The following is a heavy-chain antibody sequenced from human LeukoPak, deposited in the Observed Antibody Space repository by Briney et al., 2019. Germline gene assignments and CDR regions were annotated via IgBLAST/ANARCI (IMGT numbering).Heavy chain of an antibody. CDR1: GGSISSGTYY. CDR3: ARVGGYFDY. CDR2: IYYSGST. J-gene: IGHJ4*02. Sequence: SETLSLTCTVSGGSISSGTYYWSWIRQHPGKGLEWIGHIYYSGSTYYNPSLKSRVAISADTSKNQFSLRLSSVTAADTAVYYCARVGGYFDYWGQGALVNVSS. V-gene: IGHV4-31*03. D-gene: IGHD3-10*01.